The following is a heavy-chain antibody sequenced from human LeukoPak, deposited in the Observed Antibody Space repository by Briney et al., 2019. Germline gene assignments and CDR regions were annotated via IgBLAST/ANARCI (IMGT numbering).Heavy chain of an antibody. Sequence: SESLCLICAVYGGSFRGYYWSWIRQPPGKGLEWVGEINNSGSTNYNPTLKSRVTISVDTSKSQFSLKLSSLTAADTAVYYCARAGFSPDNWNYGGYEDYWGQGTLVTVSS. D-gene: IGHD1-7*01. V-gene: IGHV4-34*01. J-gene: IGHJ4*02. CDR1: GGSFRGYY. CDR2: INNSGST. CDR3: ARAGFSPDNWNYGGYEDY.